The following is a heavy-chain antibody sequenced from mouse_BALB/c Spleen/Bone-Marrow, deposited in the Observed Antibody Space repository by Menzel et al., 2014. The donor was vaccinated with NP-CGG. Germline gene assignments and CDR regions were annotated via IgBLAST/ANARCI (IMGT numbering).Heavy chain of an antibody. J-gene: IGHJ4*01. CDR2: INPSNGRS. CDR3: ARRGNYVAMDY. D-gene: IGHD2-1*01. Sequence: QVQLQQSGAELVKPGASVKLSCKASGYTFTSHWMHWVQQRPGQGLEWIGEINPSNGRSNYNEKFKSKATLTVDKSSSTAYMQLNSLTSEDSAVYFCARRGNYVAMDYWGQGTSVTVSS. V-gene: IGHV1S81*02. CDR1: GYTFTSHW.